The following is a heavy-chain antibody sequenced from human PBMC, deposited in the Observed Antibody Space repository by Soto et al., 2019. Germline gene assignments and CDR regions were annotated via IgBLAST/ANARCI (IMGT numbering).Heavy chain of an antibody. J-gene: IGHJ3*02. D-gene: IGHD5-12*01. CDR3: AKGGGYSGYDPAPGAFDI. Sequence: GGSLRLSCAASGFTFSSYAMSWVRQAPGKGLEWVSAISGSGGSTYYADSVKGRFTISRDNSKNTLYLQMNSLRAEDTAIYYCAKGGGYSGYDPAPGAFDIWGQGTMVTVSS. V-gene: IGHV3-23*01. CDR2: ISGSGGST. CDR1: GFTFSSYA.